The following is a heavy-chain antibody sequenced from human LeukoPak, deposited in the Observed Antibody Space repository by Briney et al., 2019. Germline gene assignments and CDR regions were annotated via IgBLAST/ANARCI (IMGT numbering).Heavy chain of an antibody. CDR2: ISWDGGSN. J-gene: IGHJ4*02. V-gene: IGHV3-43D*03. D-gene: IGHD3-3*01. Sequence: GGSLRLSCAASGFTFDDYAMHWVRQAPGKGLEWVSLISWDGGSNYYADSVKGRFTISRDNSKNSLYLQMNSLRAEDTALYYCAKDPAPYDFWSGYYDYWGQGTLVTVSS. CDR1: GFTFDDYA. CDR3: AKDPAPYDFWSGYYDY.